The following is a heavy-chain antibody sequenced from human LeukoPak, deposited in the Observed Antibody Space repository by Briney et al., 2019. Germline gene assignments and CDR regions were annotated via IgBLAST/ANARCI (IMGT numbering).Heavy chain of an antibody. D-gene: IGHD3-22*01. CDR1: GFTVSSNY. V-gene: IGHV3-53*01. CDR3: ARGGDCDRGVFDY. Sequence: PGGSLRLSCAASGFTVSSNYMSWVRQAPGKGLEWVSVIYSGGSTYYADSVKGRFTISRDNSKNTLYLQMNSLRAEDTAVYYCARGGDCDRGVFDYWGQGTLVTVSS. J-gene: IGHJ4*02. CDR2: IYSGGST.